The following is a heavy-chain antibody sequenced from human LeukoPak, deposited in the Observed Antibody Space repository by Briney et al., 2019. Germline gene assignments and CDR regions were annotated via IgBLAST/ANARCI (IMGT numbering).Heavy chain of an antibody. CDR2: ISYDGSNK. V-gene: IGHV3-30*18. Sequence: PGRSLRLSCAASGFTFSSYGMHWVRQAPGKGLEWVAVISYDGSNKYYADSVKGRFTISRDNSKNTLYLQMNSLRAEDTAVYYCAKDGAYCSGGSCYYNSFDPWGQGTLVTVSS. CDR1: GFTFSSYG. J-gene: IGHJ5*02. CDR3: AKDGAYCSGGSCYYNSFDP. D-gene: IGHD2-15*01.